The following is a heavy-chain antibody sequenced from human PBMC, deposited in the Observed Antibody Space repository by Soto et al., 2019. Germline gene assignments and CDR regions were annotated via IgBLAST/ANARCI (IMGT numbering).Heavy chain of an antibody. CDR1: GGSISSSSYY. V-gene: IGHV4-39*01. CDR3: ARQSLMYSSSSGYYYGMDV. J-gene: IGHJ6*02. D-gene: IGHD6-6*01. Sequence: QLQLQESGPGLVKPSETLSLTCTVSGGSISSSSYYWGWIRQPPGKGLEWIGSIYYSGSTYYNPSLKSRVAISVDTSKTQFSLKLSSVTAADTAVYYCARQSLMYSSSSGYYYGMDVWGQGTTVTVSS. CDR2: IYYSGST.